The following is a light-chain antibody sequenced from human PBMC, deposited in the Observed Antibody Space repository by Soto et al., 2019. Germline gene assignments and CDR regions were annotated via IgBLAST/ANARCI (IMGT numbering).Light chain of an antibody. CDR1: QDISYY. J-gene: IGKJ1*01. CDR2: GAS. CDR3: QKYHSAPRT. V-gene: IGKV1-27*01. Sequence: EIQMTQSPPSLSAYIGARAPSPCRANQDISYYLAWYQQKQGKVPKLLIYGASTLQSGVPSRFSGSGSGTDFTLTISSLQPEDIATYYCQKYHSAPRTFGQGTKVDI.